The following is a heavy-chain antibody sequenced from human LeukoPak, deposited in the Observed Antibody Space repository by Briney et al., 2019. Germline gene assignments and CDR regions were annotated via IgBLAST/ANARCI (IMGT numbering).Heavy chain of an antibody. V-gene: IGHV4-59*01. CDR3: ARGNYYGSGSYDY. D-gene: IGHD3-10*01. CDR2: IYYSGST. J-gene: IGHJ4*02. Sequence: PSETLSLTCIVSGGSISSYYWSWIRQPPGKGLEWIGYIYYSGSTNYNPSLKSRVTISIDTSNNQFSLKLSSVTAADTAVYYCARGNYYGSGSYDYWGQGTLVTVSS. CDR1: GGSISSYY.